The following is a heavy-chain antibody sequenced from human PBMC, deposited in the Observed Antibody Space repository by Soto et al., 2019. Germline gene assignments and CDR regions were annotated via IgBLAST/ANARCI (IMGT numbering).Heavy chain of an antibody. V-gene: IGHV1-8*01. J-gene: IGHJ6*02. Sequence: QVQLVQSGAEVKKPGASVKVSCKASGYTFTSYDINWVRQATGQGLEWMGWMNPNSGNTGYAQKFQGRVTMTRNTXTSTADMELSSLRSEDTAVYYCARGRERLAYYGMDVWGQGTTVTVSS. CDR3: ARGRERLAYYGMDV. CDR2: MNPNSGNT. CDR1: GYTFTSYD. D-gene: IGHD6-25*01.